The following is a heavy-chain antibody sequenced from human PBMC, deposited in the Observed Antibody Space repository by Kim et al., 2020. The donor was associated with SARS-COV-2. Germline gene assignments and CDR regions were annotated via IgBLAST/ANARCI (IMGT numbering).Heavy chain of an antibody. D-gene: IGHD3-16*01. CDR2: INHSGST. Sequence: SETLSLTCAVYGGSFSGYYWSWIRQPPGKGLEWIGEINHSGSTNYNPSLKSRVTISVDTSKNQFSLKLSSVTAADTAVYYCARGRGITFGGVTRGFDYWGQGTLVTVSS. CDR1: GGSFSGYY. CDR3: ARGRGITFGGVTRGFDY. V-gene: IGHV4-34*01. J-gene: IGHJ4*02.